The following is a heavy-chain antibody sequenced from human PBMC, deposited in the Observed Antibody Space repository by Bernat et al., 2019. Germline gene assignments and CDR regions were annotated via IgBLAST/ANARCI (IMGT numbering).Heavy chain of an antibody. CDR2: ISGSGGST. CDR1: GFTFSSYA. CDR3: AKPLTATTVPTDY. D-gene: IGHD4-17*01. V-gene: IGHV3-23*01. J-gene: IGHJ4*02. Sequence: EVQLLESGGGLVQPGESLRLSCAASGFTFSSYAMSWVRQAPGKGLEWVSAISGSGGSTYYADSVKGRFTISRDNPKNTLYLQMNSLRAEDTAVYYCAKPLTATTVPTDYWGQGTLVTVSS.